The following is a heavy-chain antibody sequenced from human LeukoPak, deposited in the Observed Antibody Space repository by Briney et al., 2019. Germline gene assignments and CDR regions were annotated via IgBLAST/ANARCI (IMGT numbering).Heavy chain of an antibody. CDR1: GFTFSSYS. Sequence: GGSLRLSCAASGFTFSSYSMNWVRQAPGKGLEWVSYISSSSSTIYYADSVKGRFTISRGNAKNSLYLQMNSLRAEDTAVYYCAREGYCSSTSCYYFDYWGQGTLVTVSS. V-gene: IGHV3-48*01. D-gene: IGHD2-2*01. J-gene: IGHJ4*02. CDR3: AREGYCSSTSCYYFDY. CDR2: ISSSSSTI.